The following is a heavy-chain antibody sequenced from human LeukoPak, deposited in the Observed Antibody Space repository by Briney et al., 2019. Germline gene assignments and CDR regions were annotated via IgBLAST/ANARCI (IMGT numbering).Heavy chain of an antibody. CDR3: ARARRDCSGGSCYPDYNWFDP. D-gene: IGHD2-15*01. V-gene: IGHV3-21*01. Sequence: GGSLRLSCAASGFTFSNYVMNWVRQAPGKGLEWVASISSGSDHIYYADSVRGRFTLSRDNARNSLYLQMNSLRAEDTAVYYCARARRDCSGGSCYPDYNWFDPWGQGTLVTVSS. CDR2: ISSGSDHI. CDR1: GFTFSNYV. J-gene: IGHJ5*02.